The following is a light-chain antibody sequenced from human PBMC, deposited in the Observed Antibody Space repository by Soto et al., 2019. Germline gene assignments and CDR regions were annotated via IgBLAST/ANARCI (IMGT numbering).Light chain of an antibody. J-gene: IGKJ1*01. CDR1: QSISSY. Sequence: DIQMTQYQSSLSASVGDRVTITCRASQSISSYLNWYQQKPGKAPKLLIYAASSLQSGVPSRFSGSGSGTDFTLTISSLQPDDFATYYCQQYNSYPWTFGQGTKVDI. CDR3: QQYNSYPWT. CDR2: AAS. V-gene: IGKV1-39*01.